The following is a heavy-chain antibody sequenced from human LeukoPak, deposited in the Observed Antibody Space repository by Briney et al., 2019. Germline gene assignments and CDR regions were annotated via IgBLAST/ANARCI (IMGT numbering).Heavy chain of an antibody. V-gene: IGHV4-34*01. CDR3: ARAIYYLPDY. CDR2: INHSGST. J-gene: IGHJ4*02. Sequence: NPSETLSLTCTVSGGSISSYYWSWIRQPPGKGLEWIGEINHSGSTNYNPSLKSRVTISVDTSKNQFSLKLSSVTAADTAVYYCARAIYYLPDYWGQGTLVTVSS. D-gene: IGHD5/OR15-5a*01. CDR1: GGSISSYY.